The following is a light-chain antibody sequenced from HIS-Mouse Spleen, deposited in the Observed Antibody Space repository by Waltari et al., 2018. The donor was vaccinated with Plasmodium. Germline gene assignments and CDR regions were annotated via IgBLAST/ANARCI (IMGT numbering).Light chain of an antibody. Sequence: SYELTQPPSVSVSPGQTARITCSGDALPNKYAYWYQQKSGQAPVLVIYEDSKRPSGIPEGVSGSRSGTMGTLTISGAQVEDEADYYCYSTDSSGNHRVFGGGTKLTVL. J-gene: IGLJ3*02. V-gene: IGLV3-10*01. CDR2: EDS. CDR1: ALPNKY. CDR3: YSTDSSGNHRV.